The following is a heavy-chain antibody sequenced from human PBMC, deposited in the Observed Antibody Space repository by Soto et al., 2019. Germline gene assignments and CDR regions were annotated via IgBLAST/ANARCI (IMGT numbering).Heavy chain of an antibody. CDR1: GGSMRSYY. CDR2: VYYTGST. J-gene: IGHJ3*02. V-gene: IGHV4-59*12. Sequence: QVQLQELGPGLVKPSETLSLSCSVSGGSMRSYYWSWIRQPPGKGLEWIGYVYYTGSTKYNPSLERRLIISLDTSKTQCSPKLSSVTAADTAVYYCARVRWDYYDTSGHEAFDMRGQGTMVTVSS. CDR3: ARVRWDYYDTSGHEAFDM. D-gene: IGHD3-22*01.